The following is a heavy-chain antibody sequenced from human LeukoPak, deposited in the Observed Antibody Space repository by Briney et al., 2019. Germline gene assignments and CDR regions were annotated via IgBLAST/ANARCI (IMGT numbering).Heavy chain of an antibody. V-gene: IGHV1-69*05. D-gene: IGHD6-13*01. CDR1: GGTFSSYA. CDR2: IIPIFGTA. Sequence: SVKVSCKASGGTFSSYAITWVRQAPGQGLEWMGRIIPIFGTANYAQKFQGRVTITTDESTSKAYMELSTLRSDDTAVYYCARERPPGDSSNWFLEGYFDIWGQGTLVTVSS. CDR3: ARERPPGDSSNWFLEGYFDI. J-gene: IGHJ4*02.